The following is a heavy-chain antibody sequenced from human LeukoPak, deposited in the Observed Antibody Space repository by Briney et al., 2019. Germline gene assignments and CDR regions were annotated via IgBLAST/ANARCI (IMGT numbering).Heavy chain of an antibody. CDR3: ARVGYSYGSFDYYYYMDV. CDR1: GGSISSYY. V-gene: IGHV4-59*01. CDR2: IYYSGST. D-gene: IGHD5-18*01. Sequence: SETLSLTCTVSGGSISSYYWSWIRQPPGKGLEWIGYIYYSGSTNYNPSLKSRVTISVDTPKNQFSLKLSSVTAADTAVYYCARVGYSYGSFDYYYYMDVWGKGTTVTVSS. J-gene: IGHJ6*03.